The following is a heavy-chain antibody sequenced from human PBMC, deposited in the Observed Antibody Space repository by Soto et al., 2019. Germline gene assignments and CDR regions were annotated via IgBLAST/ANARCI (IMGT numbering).Heavy chain of an antibody. J-gene: IGHJ6*02. V-gene: IGHV1-2*04. CDR2: INPKSGGT. CDR3: ARGHSTDCSNGVCSFFYNHEMDV. D-gene: IGHD2-8*01. Sequence: ASVKVSCKASGYSFTDYHIHWVRQAPGQGLEWLGRINPKSGGTSTAQKFQGWVTMTRDRSISTVYLELTRLRSDDTAVYFCARGHSTDCSNGVCSFFYNHEMDVWGQGTTVTVSS. CDR1: GYSFTDYH.